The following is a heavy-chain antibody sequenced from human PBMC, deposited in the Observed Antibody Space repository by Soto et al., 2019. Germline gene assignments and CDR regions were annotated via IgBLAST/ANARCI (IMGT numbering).Heavy chain of an antibody. CDR3: ARADYYDSSGYYDY. CDR1: GGSISSGGYS. J-gene: IGHJ4*02. CDR2: IYHSGST. V-gene: IGHV4-30-2*01. D-gene: IGHD3-22*01. Sequence: SETLSLTCAVSGGSISSGGYSWSWIRQPPGKGLEWIGYIYHSGSTYYNPSLKSRVTISVDRSKNQFSLKLSSVTAADTAVYYCARADYYDSSGYYDYWGQGTLVTVS.